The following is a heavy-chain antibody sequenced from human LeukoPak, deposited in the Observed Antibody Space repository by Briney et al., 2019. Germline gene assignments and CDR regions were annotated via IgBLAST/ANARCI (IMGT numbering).Heavy chain of an antibody. CDR3: ARDAPSPGAAHSSSYYFDY. CDR1: GFTFSSYA. J-gene: IGHJ4*02. Sequence: GRSLRLSCTASGFTFSSYAIHWARQAPGKGLEWVAVISIDGNNKFFADSVKGRFTISRDNSKNTLLLQMSSLRIEDTAEYYCARDAPSPGAAHSSSYYFDYWGQGTLVTVSS. V-gene: IGHV3-30-3*01. D-gene: IGHD6-13*01. CDR2: ISIDGNNK.